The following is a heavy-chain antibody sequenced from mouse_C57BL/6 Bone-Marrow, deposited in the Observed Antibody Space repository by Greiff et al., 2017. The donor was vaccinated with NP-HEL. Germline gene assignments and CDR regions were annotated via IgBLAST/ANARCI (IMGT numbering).Heavy chain of an antibody. CDR3: ARRDYYGSPWLAY. CDR1: GFTFSDYY. D-gene: IGHD1-1*01. CDR2: ISNGGGSN. J-gene: IGHJ3*01. V-gene: IGHV5-12*01. Sequence: EVMLVASGGGLVQPGGSLKLSCAASGFTFSDYYMYWVRQTPEKRLEWVAYISNGGGSNYYPDTVRGRFTISRDNAKNTLYLQMSRLKSEDTAMYYCARRDYYGSPWLAYWGQGALVTVSA.